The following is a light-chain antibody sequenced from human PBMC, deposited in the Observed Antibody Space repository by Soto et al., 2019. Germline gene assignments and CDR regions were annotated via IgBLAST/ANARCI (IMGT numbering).Light chain of an antibody. V-gene: IGKV3-20*01. Sequence: EIVMTQSPATLSVVPGERATLSCRASQSVSSSYIAWYQQKRGQAPRRLIYGASIRATGIPDRFSGSGSGTDFTLTISRLEPEDFALYYCQQSHTSPLTFGQGTKVDIK. CDR3: QQSHTSPLT. J-gene: IGKJ1*01. CDR1: QSVSSSY. CDR2: GAS.